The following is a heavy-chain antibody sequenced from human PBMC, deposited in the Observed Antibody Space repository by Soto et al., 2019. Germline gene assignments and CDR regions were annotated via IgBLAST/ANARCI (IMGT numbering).Heavy chain of an antibody. CDR1: GFTFSSYG. Sequence: PGGSLRLSCAASGFTFSSYGMHWVRQAPGKGLEWVAVISYDGSNKYYADSVKGRFTISRDNSKNTLYLQMNSLRAEDTAVYYCAKDLGYCSGGSCYHLYGMDVWGQGTTVTVSS. CDR2: ISYDGSNK. V-gene: IGHV3-30*18. J-gene: IGHJ6*02. D-gene: IGHD2-15*01. CDR3: AKDLGYCSGGSCYHLYGMDV.